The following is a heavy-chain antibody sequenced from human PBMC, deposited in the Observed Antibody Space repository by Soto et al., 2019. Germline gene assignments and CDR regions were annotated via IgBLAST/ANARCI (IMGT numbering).Heavy chain of an antibody. CDR2: INHSGST. D-gene: IGHD6-6*01. CDR3: ARGRSWIAARRGYYYYYMDV. J-gene: IGHJ6*03. CDR1: GGSFSGYY. Sequence: SETLSLTCAVYGGSFSGYYWSWIRQPPGKGLEWIGEINHSGSTNYNPSLKSRVTISVDTSKNQFSLKLSSVTAADTAVYYCARGRSWIAARRGYYYYYMDVWGKGTTVTVSS. V-gene: IGHV4-34*01.